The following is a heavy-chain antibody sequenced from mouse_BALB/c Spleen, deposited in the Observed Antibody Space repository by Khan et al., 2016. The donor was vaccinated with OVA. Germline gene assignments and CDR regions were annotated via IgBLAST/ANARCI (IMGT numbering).Heavy chain of an antibody. J-gene: IGHJ3*01. V-gene: IGHV5-9-3*01. Sequence: EVQVVESGGGLVKPGGSLKLSCAASGFTFSTYAMTWVRQTPEKRLEWVATISSDGDYTYFPDNVTGRFTISRDNAKNTLCPQMNSLRSEDTAMYYCARSPYGNFAYWGQGTLVTVSA. CDR2: ISSDGDYT. D-gene: IGHD2-1*01. CDR3: ARSPYGNFAY. CDR1: GFTFSTYA.